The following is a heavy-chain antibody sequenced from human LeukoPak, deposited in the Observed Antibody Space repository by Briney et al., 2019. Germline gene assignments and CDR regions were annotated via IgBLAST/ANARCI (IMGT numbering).Heavy chain of an antibody. CDR3: ARGLSGWYRPLHY. CDR1: GGSFSGYY. Sequence: SETLSLTCGVYGGSFSGYYWSWIRQPPGKGLEWIGETNHSGSTNYNPSLKSRVIISVDTSKNQFSLKLSSVTAADTAVYYCARGLSGWYRPLHYWGQGTLVTVSS. J-gene: IGHJ4*02. CDR2: TNHSGST. V-gene: IGHV4-34*01. D-gene: IGHD6-19*01.